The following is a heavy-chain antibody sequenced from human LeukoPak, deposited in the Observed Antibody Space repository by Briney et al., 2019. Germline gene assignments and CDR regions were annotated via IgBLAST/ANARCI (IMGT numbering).Heavy chain of an antibody. CDR3: ANGWFDP. J-gene: IGHJ5*02. Sequence: GGSLRLSCAASGFTFSSSAMSWVRQAPGKGLEWVSAISNNGGYTYYADSVKGRFTISRDNSKNTLYLQMNSLRAEDTAVYYCANGWFDPWGQGTLVTVSS. V-gene: IGHV3-23*01. CDR1: GFTFSSSA. CDR2: ISNNGGYT.